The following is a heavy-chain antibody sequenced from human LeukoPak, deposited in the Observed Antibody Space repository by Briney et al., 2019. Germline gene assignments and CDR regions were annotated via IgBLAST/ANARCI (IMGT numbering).Heavy chain of an antibody. Sequence: GGSLRLSCAASGFTFSRDSMNWVRQAPGKGLEWVSSISSSSTYIYYADSVKGRFTISRDNAKNSLHLQMNSLRAEDTAVYYCARTRYNSGGGDYWGQGTPVTVSP. CDR3: ARTRYNSGGGDY. D-gene: IGHD6-19*01. J-gene: IGHJ4*02. V-gene: IGHV3-21*01. CDR2: ISSSSTYI. CDR1: GFTFSRDS.